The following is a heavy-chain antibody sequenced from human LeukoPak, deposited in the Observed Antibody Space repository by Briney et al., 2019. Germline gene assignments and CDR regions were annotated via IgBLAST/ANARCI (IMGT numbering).Heavy chain of an antibody. D-gene: IGHD5-18*01. CDR2: IYSGGST. Sequence: PGGSLRLSCAASGFTVRNNYMRWVRQAPGKGLEWVSLIYSGGSTYYAGSGKGRFIISRGNSKNTLYLQMNSLRAEDTAVYYCVKDPTEGRGYRYGPYFDYWGQGTLVTVSS. CDR1: GFTVRNNY. V-gene: IGHV3-66*01. CDR3: VKDPTEGRGYRYGPYFDY. J-gene: IGHJ4*02.